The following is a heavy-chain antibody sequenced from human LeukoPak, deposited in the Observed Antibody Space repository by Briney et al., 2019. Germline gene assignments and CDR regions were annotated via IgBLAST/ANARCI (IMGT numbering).Heavy chain of an antibody. CDR1: GYTFTGYY. Sequence: ASVKVSCKASGYTFTGYYMHWVRQAPGQGLEWMGWINPNSGGTDYAQKLQGRVTMTRDTSISTAYMELSRLRSDDTAVYYCARDAHCSSTSCPDYYYYYYMDVWGKGTTVTVSS. V-gene: IGHV1-2*02. J-gene: IGHJ6*03. D-gene: IGHD2-2*01. CDR3: ARDAHCSSTSCPDYYYYYYMDV. CDR2: INPNSGGT.